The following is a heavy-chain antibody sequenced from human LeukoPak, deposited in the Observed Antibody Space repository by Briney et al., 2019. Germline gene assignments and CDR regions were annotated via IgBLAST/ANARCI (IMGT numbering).Heavy chain of an antibody. CDR2: INHSGTT. V-gene: IGHV4-34*01. CDR3: AGEYSSGAAC. Sequence: SETLSLTCAVYGGSLSGYYWSWIRQPPGKGLEWIGEINHSGTTNSKSSLKSRVTISLDTSKNQFSLKLTSVTAADTAVYYCAGEYSSGAACWGQGTLVTVSS. D-gene: IGHD6-19*01. CDR1: GGSLSGYY. J-gene: IGHJ4*02.